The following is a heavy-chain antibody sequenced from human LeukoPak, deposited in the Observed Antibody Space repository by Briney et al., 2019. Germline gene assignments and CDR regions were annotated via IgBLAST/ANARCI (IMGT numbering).Heavy chain of an antibody. J-gene: IGHJ3*02. D-gene: IGHD3-22*01. CDR3: AREYYDSSGYYHDDAFDI. Sequence: SETLSLTCAVSGGSISSGGYSWSWIRQPPGNGLEWIGYIYHSGSTYYNPSLKSRVTISVDTSKNQFSLKLSSVTAADTAVYYCAREYYDSSGYYHDDAFDIWGQGTMVTVSS. CDR1: GGSISSGGYS. V-gene: IGHV4-30-2*05. CDR2: IYHSGST.